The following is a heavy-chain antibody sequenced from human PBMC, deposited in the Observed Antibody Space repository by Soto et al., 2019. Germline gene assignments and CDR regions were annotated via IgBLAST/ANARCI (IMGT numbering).Heavy chain of an antibody. J-gene: IGHJ4*02. Sequence: ASVKVSCKASGYTFTSYGISWVRQAPGQGLEWMGRISANLGNTNYAQKFQGRVTITADKSTSTAYMELSSPRSEDTAVYYCALHDSSGWDIEYWGQGTLVTVSS. CDR2: ISANLGNT. D-gene: IGHD6-19*01. CDR1: GYTFTSYG. V-gene: IGHV1-18*01. CDR3: ALHDSSGWDIEY.